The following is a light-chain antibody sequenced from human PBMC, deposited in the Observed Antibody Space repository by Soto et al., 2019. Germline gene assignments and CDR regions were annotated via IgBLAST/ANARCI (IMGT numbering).Light chain of an antibody. V-gene: IGKV4-1*01. CDR1: QSVLYSSNNKNY. CDR3: QQYYSTPRP. Sequence: DIVMTQSPDSLAVSLGERATINCKSSQSVLYSSNNKNYLAWYQQKPGQPPKLLIYWASTRESGVPDRFSGSGSGTDFTLTISSLRVEVVEVYYVQQYYSTPRPFGQGTKVKSN. CDR2: WAS. J-gene: IGKJ1*01.